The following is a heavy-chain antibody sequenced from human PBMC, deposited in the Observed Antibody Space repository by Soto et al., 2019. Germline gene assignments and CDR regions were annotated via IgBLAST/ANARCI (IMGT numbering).Heavy chain of an antibody. CDR1: GYTFTSYG. Sequence: ASVKVSCQASGYTFTSYGISWVRQAPGQGLEWMGWISGNNGNTHYAQKLQGRVTMTTDTSTSTAYMELRSLRSDDTAVYYCARVVLAYCGGDCYPYFDYWGQGTLVTVSS. D-gene: IGHD2-21*01. J-gene: IGHJ4*02. CDR3: ARVVLAYCGGDCYPYFDY. CDR2: ISGNNGNT. V-gene: IGHV1-18*01.